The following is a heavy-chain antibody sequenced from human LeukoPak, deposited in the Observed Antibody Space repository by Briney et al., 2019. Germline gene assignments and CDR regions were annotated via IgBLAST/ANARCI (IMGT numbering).Heavy chain of an antibody. CDR1: GYTFTSYG. J-gene: IGHJ6*03. Sequence: AASVKVSCKASGYTFTSYGISWVRQAPGQGLEWMGWISAYNGNTNYAQKLQGRVTMTTDTSTSTAYMELRSLRSDDTAVYYCARDLSDYGGNSDYYYYMDVWGKGTTVTVSS. D-gene: IGHD4-23*01. CDR3: ARDLSDYGGNSDYYYYMDV. CDR2: ISAYNGNT. V-gene: IGHV1-18*01.